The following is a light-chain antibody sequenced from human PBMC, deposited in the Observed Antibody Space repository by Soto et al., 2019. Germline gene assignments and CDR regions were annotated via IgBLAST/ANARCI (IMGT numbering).Light chain of an antibody. J-gene: IGKJ2*02. V-gene: IGKV1-5*03. CDR2: KAS. CDR1: QSINSQ. Sequence: DIQMTQSPSILSASVGDRVTITCRASQSINSQLAWFQQKPGKAPNLLIYKASSLESGVPSRFSGSGSGTEFTLTISRLQPDDFAAYYCQQYNTYPGTFGQGTKLEMK. CDR3: QQYNTYPGT.